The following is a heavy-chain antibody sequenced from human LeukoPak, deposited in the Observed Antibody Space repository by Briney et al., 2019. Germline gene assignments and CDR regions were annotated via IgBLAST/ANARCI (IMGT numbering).Heavy chain of an antibody. CDR2: ISYDGSNK. V-gene: IGHV3-30*03. J-gene: IGHJ3*02. CDR1: GFTFSSYG. CDR3: ATAGSHDSSGYYLGAFDI. Sequence: GRSLRLSCAASGFTFSSYGMHWVRQAPGKGLEWVAVISYDGSNKYYADSVKGRFTISRDNSKNTLYLQMSSLRSEDTAVYYCATAGSHDSSGYYLGAFDIWGQGTMVTVSS. D-gene: IGHD3-22*01.